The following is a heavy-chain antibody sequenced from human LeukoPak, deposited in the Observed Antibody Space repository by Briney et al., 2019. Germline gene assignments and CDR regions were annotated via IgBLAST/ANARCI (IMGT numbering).Heavy chain of an antibody. Sequence: SETLSLTCTVSGYSISSTYYWGWIRQPPGKGLEWIGSIYYSGSTYNNPSLKSRVTISVDMSKNQFSLRLSSVTAADTAVYYCARHRGEFGDSPPNIDYWGQGTLVTVSS. CDR2: IYYSGST. J-gene: IGHJ4*02. D-gene: IGHD3-10*01. CDR3: ARHRGEFGDSPPNIDY. CDR1: GYSISSTYY. V-gene: IGHV4-39*01.